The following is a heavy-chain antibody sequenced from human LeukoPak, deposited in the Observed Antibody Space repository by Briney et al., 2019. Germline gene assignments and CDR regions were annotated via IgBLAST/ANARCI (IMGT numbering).Heavy chain of an antibody. V-gene: IGHV4/OR15-8*01. CDR2: IHDGGTP. D-gene: IGHD3-10*01. CDR1: GDSINNHDW. Sequence: SETLSLTCGISGDSINNHDWWSWVRQPPGKGLEWIAEIHDGGTPNYNPSLKSRVTISVDKFKTQSSLKLSSVAAEDTAVYYCAGHYYGSGGGFDHWGQGTLVTVSS. CDR3: AGHYYGSGGGFDH. J-gene: IGHJ4*02.